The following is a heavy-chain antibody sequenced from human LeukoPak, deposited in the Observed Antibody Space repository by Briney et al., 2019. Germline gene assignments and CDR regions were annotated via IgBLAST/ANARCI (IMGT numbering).Heavy chain of an antibody. CDR1: GYTFTSYY. D-gene: IGHD4-17*01. J-gene: IGHJ4*02. CDR3: AKEIWPTVTTPGHTHFDY. V-gene: IGHV1-46*01. Sequence: AAVKVSCKASGYTFTSYYMHWVRQAPGQGLEWMGIINPSGGSTSYAQKFQGRVTMTRDTSTSTVYMELSSLRSEDTAVYYCAKEIWPTVTTPGHTHFDYWGQGTLVTVSS. CDR2: INPSGGST.